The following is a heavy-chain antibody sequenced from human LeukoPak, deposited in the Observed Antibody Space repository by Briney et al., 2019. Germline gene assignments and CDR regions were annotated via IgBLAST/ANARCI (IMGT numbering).Heavy chain of an antibody. Sequence: GGSLSLSCAASRFTFSSYDMNWVRQAPGKGREWVSYFSTSGRSIYYADSVNGRFTTSRDTTNNSLYLRMSSLTAEDTAVYYCTRDPYQYGIDVWGQGTPVTVSS. CDR2: FSTSGRSI. CDR1: RFTFSSYD. CDR3: TRDPYQYGIDV. J-gene: IGHJ6*02. V-gene: IGHV3-48*03.